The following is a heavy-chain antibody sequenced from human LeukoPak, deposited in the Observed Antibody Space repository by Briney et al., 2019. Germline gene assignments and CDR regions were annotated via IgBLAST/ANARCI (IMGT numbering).Heavy chain of an antibody. CDR3: ARDVEGADYAFDI. D-gene: IGHD2-21*01. CDR2: IKQDGSEK. CDR1: GFTFSSYW. Sequence: GGSLRLSCAASGFTFSSYWMSWVRQAPGKGLEWVANIKQDGSEKYYADSVKGRFTISRDNAKNSLYLQMNSLRAEDTAVYYCARDVEGADYAFDIWGQGTMVTVSS. J-gene: IGHJ3*02. V-gene: IGHV3-7*01.